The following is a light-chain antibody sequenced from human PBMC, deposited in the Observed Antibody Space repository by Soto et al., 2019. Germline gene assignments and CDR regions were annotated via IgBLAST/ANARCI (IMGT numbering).Light chain of an antibody. Sequence: QSVLTQPASVSGSPGQSITISCTGTSSDVGGYKYVSWYQQHPGKAPKLIIYEVTNRPSGVSNRFSGSKSGNTASLTISGLQAEDEADYYCSSYTSSSTLDWVFGGGTQLTVL. CDR2: EVT. J-gene: IGLJ3*02. CDR1: SSDVGGYKY. V-gene: IGLV2-14*01. CDR3: SSYTSSSTLDWV.